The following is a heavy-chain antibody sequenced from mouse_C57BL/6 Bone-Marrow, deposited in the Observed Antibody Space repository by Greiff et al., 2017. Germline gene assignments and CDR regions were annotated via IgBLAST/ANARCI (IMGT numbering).Heavy chain of an antibody. CDR2: INPGSGGT. CDR3: ARSFYYDYDWYFDV. D-gene: IGHD2-4*01. Sequence: VQLQQSGAELVRPGTSVKVSCKASGYAFTNYLIEWVKQRPGQGLEWIGVINPGSGGTNYNEKFKGKATLTADKSSSTAYMQLSSLTSEDSAVYFWARSFYYDYDWYFDVWGTGTTVTVSA. V-gene: IGHV1-54*01. CDR1: GYAFTNYL. J-gene: IGHJ1*03.